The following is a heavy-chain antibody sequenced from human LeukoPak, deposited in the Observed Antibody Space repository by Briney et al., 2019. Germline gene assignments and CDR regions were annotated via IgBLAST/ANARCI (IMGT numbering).Heavy chain of an antibody. CDR1: RGAITSGGYS. J-gene: IGHJ5*01. CDR2: ISDRGPA. D-gene: IGHD3-10*01. V-gene: IGHV4-30-2*01. CDR3: ARFRQASGLLGS. Sequence: SQTLSLTCTVSRGAITSGGYSWNWIRQPPGKGLEWIGYISDRGPAYYNPSLKSRFTISVDRPKNQFFLTVTSVTAADTAVYFCARFRQASGLLGSWGQGTLVAVSS.